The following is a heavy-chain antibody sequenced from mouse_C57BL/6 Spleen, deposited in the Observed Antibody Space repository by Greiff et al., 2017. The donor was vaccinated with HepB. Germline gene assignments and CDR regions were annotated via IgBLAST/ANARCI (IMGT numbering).Heavy chain of an antibody. CDR2: IYPGSGNT. Sequence: QVQLQQSGAELVRPGASVKLSCKASGYTFTDYYINWVKQRPGQGLEWIARIYPGSGNTYYNEKFKGQATLTAEKSSSTAYMQLSILTSEDSAVYFCARSEGFAYWGQGTLVTVSA. V-gene: IGHV1-76*01. CDR3: ARSEGFAY. CDR1: GYTFTDYY. J-gene: IGHJ3*01.